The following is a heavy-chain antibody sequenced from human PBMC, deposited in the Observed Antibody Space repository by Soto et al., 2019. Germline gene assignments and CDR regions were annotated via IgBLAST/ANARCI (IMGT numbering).Heavy chain of an antibody. CDR2: INDSGST. Sequence: QVQLQQWGAGLLKPSETLSLTCAVYGGSFSGYYWSWIRQTPGKGLEWIGEINDSGSTNHNPSLQSRVTTLVDTPKNQFSLKLSSVTAADTAVYYSARGLLVWIGEISPRGGYYYSMDVWGKGTTVTVSS. CDR1: GGSFSGYY. CDR3: ARGLLVWIGEISPRGGYYYSMDV. V-gene: IGHV4-34*01. J-gene: IGHJ6*03. D-gene: IGHD3-10*01.